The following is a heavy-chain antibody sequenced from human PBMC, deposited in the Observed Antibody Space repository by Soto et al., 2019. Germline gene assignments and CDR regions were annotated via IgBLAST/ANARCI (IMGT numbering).Heavy chain of an antibody. CDR3: ARGSIVVVPAVYVAIGCP. J-gene: IGHJ5*02. V-gene: IGHV1-2*02. CDR1: GYTFTGYY. Sequence: QVQLVQSGAEVKKPGASVKVSCKASGYTFTGYYMHWVRQAPGQGFEWMGWINPNSGGTNYAQKFQGRVTMTRDTSISTAYMELSRLRSDDTAVYYCARGSIVVVPAVYVAIGCPWGQGTLVTVSS. CDR2: INPNSGGT. D-gene: IGHD2-2*01.